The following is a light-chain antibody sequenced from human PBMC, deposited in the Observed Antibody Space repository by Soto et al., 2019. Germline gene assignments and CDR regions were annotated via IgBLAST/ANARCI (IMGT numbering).Light chain of an antibody. CDR1: SSDVGGYNY. J-gene: IGLJ2*01. Sequence: QSALTQPASVSGSPGQSITISCTGTSSDVGGYNYVSWYQHHPGKAPKLMIYDVSNRPSGVYNRFSGSKSGNTASLTISGLQAEDEADYYCSSYTTSSTLVVFGGGTQLTVL. V-gene: IGLV2-14*03. CDR3: SSYTTSSTLVV. CDR2: DVS.